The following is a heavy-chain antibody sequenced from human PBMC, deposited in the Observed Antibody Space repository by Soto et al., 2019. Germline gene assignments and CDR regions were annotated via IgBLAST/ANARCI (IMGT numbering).Heavy chain of an antibody. J-gene: IGHJ3*02. D-gene: IGHD3-22*01. CDR2: IYYSGST. Sequence: TLSLTCTGSGSSGSSGIDYLSLIRQPPGKGLEWIGYIYYSGSTNYNPSLKSRVTISVDTSKNQFSLKLSSVTAADTAVYYCARDRGGVSYYDSSGYYDAFDIWGQGTMVTASS. CDR3: ARDRGGVSYYDSSGYYDAFDI. V-gene: IGHV4-61*01. CDR1: GSSGSSGIDY.